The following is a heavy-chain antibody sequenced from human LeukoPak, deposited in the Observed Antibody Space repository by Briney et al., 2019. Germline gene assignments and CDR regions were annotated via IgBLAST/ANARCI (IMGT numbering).Heavy chain of an antibody. J-gene: IGHJ4*02. V-gene: IGHV4-59*08. D-gene: IGHD3-16*01. Sequence: SETLSLTCNVSGDSVSSVYWSWIRQPPGKGLEWIGYIYYNGYTDHNPSLKSRVTISVDTSKNQFSLKLSSVTAADTAVYYCAKAPSRLGEFHRASSGFYFDYWGQGTLVTVSS. CDR2: IYYNGYT. CDR1: GDSVSSVY. CDR3: AKAPSRLGEFHRASSGFYFDY.